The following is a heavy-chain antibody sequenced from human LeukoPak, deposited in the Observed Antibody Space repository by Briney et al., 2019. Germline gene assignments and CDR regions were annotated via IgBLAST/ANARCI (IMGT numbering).Heavy chain of an antibody. CDR3: ARDSGITDFDY. Sequence: GGSLRLSCAASGFTVSSNYMSWVRQAPGKGLVWVSRINSDGSSTSYADSVKGRFTISRDNAKNTLYLQMNNLRAEDTAVYYCARDSGITDFDYWGQGTLVTVSS. D-gene: IGHD1-14*01. CDR1: GFTVSSNY. CDR2: INSDGSST. J-gene: IGHJ4*02. V-gene: IGHV3-74*01.